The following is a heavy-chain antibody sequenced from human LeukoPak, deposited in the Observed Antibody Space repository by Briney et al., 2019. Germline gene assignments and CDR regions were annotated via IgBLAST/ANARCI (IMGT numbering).Heavy chain of an antibody. V-gene: IGHV3-21*01. Sequence: PGGSLRLFCASSRFTFSTYTMNWVRQAPGKGLEWVSSISSSSNYIYYADSVKRRFTISRDNAKNSLFLQMNSLRAEDTAVYYCARRVGNYYYYMDVLGKGTPVPVSS. CDR2: ISSSSNYI. J-gene: IGHJ6*03. CDR1: RFTFSTYT. CDR3: ARRVGNYYYYMDV.